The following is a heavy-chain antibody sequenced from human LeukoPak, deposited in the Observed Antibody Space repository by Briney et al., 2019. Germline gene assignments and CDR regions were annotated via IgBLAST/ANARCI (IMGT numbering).Heavy chain of an antibody. V-gene: IGHV3-21*01. CDR3: ARVGSMITFGGVFDY. J-gene: IGHJ4*02. CDR2: ISSSSSYI. D-gene: IGHD3-16*01. Sequence: GGSLRLSCAASGFTFSSYSMNWVRQAPGKGVEWVSPISSSSSYIYYADSVKGRFTISRDNAKNSLYLQMNSLRAEDTAVYYCARVGSMITFGGVFDYWGQGTLVTVSS. CDR1: GFTFSSYS.